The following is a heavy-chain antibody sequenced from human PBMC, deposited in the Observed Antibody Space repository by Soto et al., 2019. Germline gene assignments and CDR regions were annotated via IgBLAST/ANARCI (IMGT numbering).Heavy chain of an antibody. D-gene: IGHD3-3*01. CDR1: GFTFTSSA. V-gene: IGHV1-58*01. CDR3: AAETLTIFGVVSYYGMDV. Sequence: SVKVSCKASGFTFTSSAVQWVRQARGQRLEWIGWIVVGSGNTNYAQKFQERVTITRDMSTSSAYMELSSLRSEDTAVYYCAAETLTIFGVVSYYGMDVWGQGTTVTVSS. CDR2: IVVGSGNT. J-gene: IGHJ6*02.